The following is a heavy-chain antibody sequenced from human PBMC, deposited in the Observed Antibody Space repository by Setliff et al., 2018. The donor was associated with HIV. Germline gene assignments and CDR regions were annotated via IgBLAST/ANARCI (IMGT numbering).Heavy chain of an antibody. Sequence: SETLSLTCAVYGGSFSGHYWSWIRQPPGKGLEWIGEINHIGGNMNHNPSLKSRVTISVDTSKNQFSLKLSSVTAADTAVYYCARGLSIFGVATPGFYSFMDVWGKGTTVTVSS. J-gene: IGHJ6*03. CDR2: INHIGGN. CDR3: ARGLSIFGVATPGFYSFMDV. CDR1: GGSFSGHY. D-gene: IGHD3-3*01. V-gene: IGHV4-34*01.